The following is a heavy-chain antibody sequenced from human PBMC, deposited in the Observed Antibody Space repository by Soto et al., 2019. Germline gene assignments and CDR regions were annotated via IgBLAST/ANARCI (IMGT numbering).Heavy chain of an antibody. Sequence: PSETLSLTCAVYGGSFSGYYWSWIRQPPGKGLEWIGEINHSGSTNYNPSLKSRVTISVDTSKNQFSLKLSSVTAADTAVYYCARVSVLLTTYYFDYWGQGTLVT. J-gene: IGHJ4*02. D-gene: IGHD2-15*01. CDR1: GGSFSGYY. V-gene: IGHV4-34*01. CDR2: INHSGST. CDR3: ARVSVLLTTYYFDY.